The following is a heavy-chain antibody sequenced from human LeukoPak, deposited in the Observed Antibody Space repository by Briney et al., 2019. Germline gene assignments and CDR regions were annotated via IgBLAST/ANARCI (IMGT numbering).Heavy chain of an antibody. J-gene: IGHJ5*02. CDR3: ARGLGDYDLNWFDP. D-gene: IGHD3-3*01. CDR1: GGSFSGYY. CDR2: INHSGST. Sequence: PSETLSLTCAVYGGSFSGYYWIWIRQPPGKGLEWIGEINHSGSTNYNPSLKSRVTISVDTSKNQFSLKLSSVTAADTAVYYCARGLGDYDLNWFDPWGQGTLVTVSS. V-gene: IGHV4-34*01.